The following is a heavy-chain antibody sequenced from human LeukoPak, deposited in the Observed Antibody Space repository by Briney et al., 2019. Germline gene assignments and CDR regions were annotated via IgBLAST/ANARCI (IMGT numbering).Heavy chain of an antibody. CDR1: GGSISSVSYY. CDR2: IYTSGST. D-gene: IGHD2/OR15-2a*01. V-gene: IGHV4-61*02. Sequence: PSETLSLTCTVSGGSISSVSYYWSCIRQPAGKGLEWIGRIYTSGSTNYNPSLKSRVTISVDTSKNQFSLKLSSVTAADTAVYYCARILARQFTSFSDSSPYTYYYMDVWGKGTTVTVSS. CDR3: ARILARQFTSFSDSSPYTYYYMDV. J-gene: IGHJ6*03.